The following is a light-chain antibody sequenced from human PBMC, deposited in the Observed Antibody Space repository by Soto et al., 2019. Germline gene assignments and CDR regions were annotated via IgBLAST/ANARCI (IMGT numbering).Light chain of an antibody. Sequence: EIEMTQSPATLSLAPGERVTLSCRASESVSTNLAWYQQKAGQAPRLLIYGASTRATGIPARFSGSGSGTEFTLTISSLQSGDFAVYYCQQYNTWPRTFGQGTKVDIK. CDR2: GAS. V-gene: IGKV3-15*01. CDR3: QQYNTWPRT. J-gene: IGKJ1*01. CDR1: ESVSTN.